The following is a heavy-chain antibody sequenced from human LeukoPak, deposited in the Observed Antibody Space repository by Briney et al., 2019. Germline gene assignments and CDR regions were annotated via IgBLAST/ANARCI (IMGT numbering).Heavy chain of an antibody. V-gene: IGHV3-30-3*01. Sequence: GGSLRLSCTASGFTFDDYAMHWVRQAPGKGLEWVAAISAEGDIQIYLDSVMGRFTISRDNSKSILYLQMNSLRIEDTGFYYCTRDMIRGVPDYIDYWGQGTLVTVSS. D-gene: IGHD3-10*01. J-gene: IGHJ4*02. CDR1: GFTFDDYA. CDR3: TRDMIRGVPDYIDY. CDR2: ISAEGDIQ.